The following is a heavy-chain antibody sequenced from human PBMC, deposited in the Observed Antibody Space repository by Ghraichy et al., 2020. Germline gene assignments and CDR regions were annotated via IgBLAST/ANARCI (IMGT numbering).Heavy chain of an antibody. CDR2: IWYDGSNK. D-gene: IGHD2-15*01. CDR1: GFTFSSYG. Sequence: GGSLRLSCAASGFTFSSYGMHWVRQAPGKGLEWVAVIWYDGSNKYYADSVKGRFTISRDNSKNTLYLQMNSLRAEDTAVYYCARERGLYCSGGSCYPGYFDYWGQGTLVTVSS. J-gene: IGHJ4*02. V-gene: IGHV3-33*01. CDR3: ARERGLYCSGGSCYPGYFDY.